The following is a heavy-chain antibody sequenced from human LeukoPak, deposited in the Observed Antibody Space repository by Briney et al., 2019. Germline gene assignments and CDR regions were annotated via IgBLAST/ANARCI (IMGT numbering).Heavy chain of an antibody. D-gene: IGHD3-16*01. CDR2: INPNSGGT. CDR1: GGTFSSYA. Sequence: GASVKVSCKASGGTFSSYAISWVRQAPGQGLEWMGWINPNSGGTNYAQKFQGRVTMTRDTSISTAYMELSRLRSDDTAVYYCARDEGLDYWGQGTLVTVSS. V-gene: IGHV1-2*02. CDR3: ARDEGLDY. J-gene: IGHJ4*02.